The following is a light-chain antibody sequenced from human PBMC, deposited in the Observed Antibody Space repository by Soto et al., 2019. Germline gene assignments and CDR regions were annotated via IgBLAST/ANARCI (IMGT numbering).Light chain of an antibody. Sequence: DIQMTQSPSTLAASVGDTVTMTCRSSSKWLAWYQKKPGKAPQLLIYDVSNLERGVPPRFSGSTSGAESTLTITGLQPYDLGTYYCQHTTDFTFGQGTKVEIK. V-gene: IGKV1-5*01. CDR2: DVS. J-gene: IGKJ2*01. CDR3: QHTTDFT. CDR1: SSSKW.